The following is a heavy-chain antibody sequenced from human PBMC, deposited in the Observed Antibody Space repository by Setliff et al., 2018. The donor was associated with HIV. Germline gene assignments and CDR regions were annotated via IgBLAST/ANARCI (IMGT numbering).Heavy chain of an antibody. Sequence: SETLSLTCTVSGGSISTSNYYWGWVRQPPGKGLEWVGNVDYTGSTYYNPSLKSRVTISVDTSKNQFSLRLNSVTAADTAVYYCAREIQFSATTYYYYYMDDWGREPWSPSP. J-gene: IGHJ6*03. CDR1: GGSISTSNYY. D-gene: IGHD5-18*01. CDR3: AREIQFSATTYYYYYMDD. V-gene: IGHV4-39*07. CDR2: VDYTGST.